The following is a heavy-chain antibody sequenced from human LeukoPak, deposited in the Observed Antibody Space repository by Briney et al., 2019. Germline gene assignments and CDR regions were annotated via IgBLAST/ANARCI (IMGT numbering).Heavy chain of an antibody. Sequence: SSETLSLTCTVSGGSISSYYWSWIRQPAGKGLEWIGRMYTSGSTNYNPSLKSRVTMSVDTSKNQFSLKLSSVTAADTAVYYCARDVYYYDSSGSRTFDYWGQGTLVTVSS. D-gene: IGHD3-22*01. V-gene: IGHV4-4*07. CDR2: MYTSGST. J-gene: IGHJ4*02. CDR1: GGSISSYY. CDR3: ARDVYYYDSSGSRTFDY.